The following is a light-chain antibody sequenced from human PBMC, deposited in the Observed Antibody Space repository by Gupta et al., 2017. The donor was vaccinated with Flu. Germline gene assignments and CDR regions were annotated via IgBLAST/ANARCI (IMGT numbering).Light chain of an antibody. J-gene: IGLJ2*01. CDR1: SSIGSAT. CDR3: ATWIDALGGPV. V-gene: IGLV1-44*01. CDR2: ANN. Sequence: SSIGSATVDWYQQVPGMAPRLLIFANNQRPAGVPGRFSGSKSGTSASLAISGLQPEDEGDYYCATWIDALGGPVFGGGTKLAVL.